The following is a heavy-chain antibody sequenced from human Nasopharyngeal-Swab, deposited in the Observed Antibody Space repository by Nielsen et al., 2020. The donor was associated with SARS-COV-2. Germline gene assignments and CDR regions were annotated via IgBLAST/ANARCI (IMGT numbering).Heavy chain of an antibody. D-gene: IGHD3-16*01. Sequence: GGSLRLSCAASGFTFSSYSMNWVRQAPGEGLEWVSSISSSGSYIYYADSVKGRFTISRDNAKNSLYLQMNSLRAEDTAVYYCARDQGMGYYYYYGMDVWGQGTTVTVSS. V-gene: IGHV3-21*01. CDR3: ARDQGMGYYYYYGMDV. J-gene: IGHJ6*02. CDR2: ISSSGSYI. CDR1: GFTFSSYS.